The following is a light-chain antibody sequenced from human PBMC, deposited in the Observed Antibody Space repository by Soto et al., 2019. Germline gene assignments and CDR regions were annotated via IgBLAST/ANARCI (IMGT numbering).Light chain of an antibody. J-gene: IGKJ5*01. CDR3: QQRSSWPQIT. CDR2: DAS. CDR1: QSISSH. V-gene: IGKV3-11*01. Sequence: EIVLTQSPATLSLSPGERATLSCGASQSISSHLVWYQQKPGQAPRLLIYDASIRATGIPARFSGSGSGTDFTLTISSLEPEDFAVYYCQQRSSWPQITFGQGTRLEIK.